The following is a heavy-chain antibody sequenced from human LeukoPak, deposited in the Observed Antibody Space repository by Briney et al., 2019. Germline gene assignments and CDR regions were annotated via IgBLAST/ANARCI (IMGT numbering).Heavy chain of an antibody. CDR3: ARGLSESLWFDP. J-gene: IGHJ5*02. Sequence: SVKVSCKASGGTFSSYAISWVRQAPGQGLEWMGGIIPIFGTANYAQKFQGRVTITADESTSTAYMELSSLRSEDTAVYYCARGLSESLWFDPWGQGTLVTVSS. CDR2: IIPIFGTA. CDR1: GGTFSSYA. V-gene: IGHV1-69*13.